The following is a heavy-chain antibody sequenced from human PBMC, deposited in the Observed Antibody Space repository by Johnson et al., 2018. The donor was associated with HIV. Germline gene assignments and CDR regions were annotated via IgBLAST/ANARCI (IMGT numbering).Heavy chain of an antibody. Sequence: VESGGGLVQPGRSLRLSCAASGFTFDDYAMHWVRQAPGKGLDWVSGISWNSGSIGYADSVKGRFTISRANAKNSLYLQMNSLRAEDTALYFCARPLGPPLWHDAFDIWGQGTMVTVSS. CDR2: ISWNSGSI. D-gene: IGHD3-16*01. CDR1: GFTFDDYA. V-gene: IGHV3-9*01. J-gene: IGHJ3*02. CDR3: ARPLGPPLWHDAFDI.